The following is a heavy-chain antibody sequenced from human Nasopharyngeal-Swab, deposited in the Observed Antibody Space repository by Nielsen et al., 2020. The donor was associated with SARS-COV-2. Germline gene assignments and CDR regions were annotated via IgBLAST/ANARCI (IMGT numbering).Heavy chain of an antibody. CDR3: ARGLNFPLGYCSSTSCSIYMDV. CDR2: ISSSSSYI. V-gene: IGHV3-21*01. Sequence: GESLKISCAASGFTFSSYSMNWVRQAPGKGLEWVSSISSSSSYIYYADSVRGRFTISRGNSKNTLYLQMNSLRAEDTAVYYCARGLNFPLGYCSSTSCSIYMDVWGKGTTVTVSS. CDR1: GFTFSSYS. J-gene: IGHJ6*03. D-gene: IGHD2-2*01.